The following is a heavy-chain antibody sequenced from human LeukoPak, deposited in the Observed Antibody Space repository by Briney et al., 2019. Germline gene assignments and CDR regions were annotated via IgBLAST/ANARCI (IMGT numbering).Heavy chain of an antibody. CDR1: GFTFSSYW. V-gene: IGHV3-7*01. Sequence: VGSLRLSCAASGFTFSSYWMSWVRQAPGKGLEWVANIKQDGSEKYYVDSVKGRFTISRDNAKNSLYLQMNSLRAEDTAVYYCARSVYYYYMDVWGKGTTVTVSS. CDR2: IKQDGSEK. CDR3: ARSVYYYYMDV. J-gene: IGHJ6*03.